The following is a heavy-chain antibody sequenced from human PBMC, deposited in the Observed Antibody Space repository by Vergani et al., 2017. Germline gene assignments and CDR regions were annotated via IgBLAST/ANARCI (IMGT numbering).Heavy chain of an antibody. CDR3: AREDGDYVPRKYYYGMDV. J-gene: IGHJ6*02. D-gene: IGHD4-17*01. CDR2: ISAYNGNT. CDR1: GYTFTSYG. Sequence: QVQLVQSGAEVKKPGASLKLSCKASGYTFTSYGISWVRQAPGQGLEWMGWISAYNGNTNYAQTLQGRFTMTTDTSKSTAYMEMRSLRSDDTAVYYCAREDGDYVPRKYYYGMDVWGQGTTVTVSS. V-gene: IGHV1-18*01.